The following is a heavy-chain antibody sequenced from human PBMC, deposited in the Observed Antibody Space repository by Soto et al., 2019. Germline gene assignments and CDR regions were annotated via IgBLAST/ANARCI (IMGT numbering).Heavy chain of an antibody. CDR3: AKTTVTDNWFDP. Sequence: GASVKVSCKASGYTFTSYYMHWVRQAPGQGLEWMGIINPSGGSTSYAQKFQGRVTMTRDTSTSTVYMELSSLRSEDTAVYYCAKTTVTDNWFDPWGQGTLVTVSS. V-gene: IGHV1-46*03. CDR2: INPSGGST. CDR1: GYTFTSYY. D-gene: IGHD4-17*01. J-gene: IGHJ5*02.